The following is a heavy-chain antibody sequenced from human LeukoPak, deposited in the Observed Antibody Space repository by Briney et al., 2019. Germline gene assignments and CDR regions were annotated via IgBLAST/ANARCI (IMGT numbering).Heavy chain of an antibody. CDR1: GDSISSYY. D-gene: IGHD6-13*01. Sequence: SETLSLTCTVSGDSISSYYWSWIRQPPEKGLEWIGYIYYSGGTNYNPSLRSRAVISVDTSKNQFSLRLTSMTAADTAVYYCARSLAAAAIGPGYDYWGQGTLVTVSS. CDR3: ARSLAAAAIGPGYDY. V-gene: IGHV4-59*01. J-gene: IGHJ4*02. CDR2: IYYSGGT.